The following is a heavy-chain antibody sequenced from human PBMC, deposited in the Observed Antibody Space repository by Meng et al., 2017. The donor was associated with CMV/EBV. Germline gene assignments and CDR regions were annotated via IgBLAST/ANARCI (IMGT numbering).Heavy chain of an antibody. CDR1: GFTFSRYW. CDR2: INSDGSSI. D-gene: IGHD4-17*01. J-gene: IGHJ4*02. Sequence: LRLSCAASGFTFSRYWMHWVRHAPGKGLVWVSRINSDGSSIRYADSVKGRFTISRDNAKNTVYLQMDSLRAEDTAVYYCAILTSTVPRWGQGTLVTVSS. CDR3: AILTSTVPR. V-gene: IGHV3-74*01.